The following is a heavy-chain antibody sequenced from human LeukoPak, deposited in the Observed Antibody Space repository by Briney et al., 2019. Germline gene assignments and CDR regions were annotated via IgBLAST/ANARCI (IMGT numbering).Heavy chain of an antibody. Sequence: GASVKASCKASGGTFSSYAISWVRQAPGQGLEWMGRIIPIFGTANYAQKFQGRVTITTDESTSTAYMELSSLRSEDTAVYYCARDGTDPTAAGGAFDIWGQGTMVTVSS. V-gene: IGHV1-69*05. J-gene: IGHJ3*02. CDR1: GGTFSSYA. CDR3: ARDGTDPTAAGGAFDI. D-gene: IGHD1-7*01. CDR2: IIPIFGTA.